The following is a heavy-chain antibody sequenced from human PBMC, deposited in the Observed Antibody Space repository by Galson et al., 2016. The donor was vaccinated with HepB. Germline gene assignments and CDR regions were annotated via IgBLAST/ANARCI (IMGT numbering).Heavy chain of an antibody. Sequence: SLRLSCAASGFTVSSNYMNWVRQAPGKGLEWVSVIYNGGNTYYADSVKGRFTISRDNSKNTLYLQMNSLRAEDTAVYYCARGFRLGGLSSPRERDAFDMWGQGTMVTVAS. CDR1: GFTVSSNY. J-gene: IGHJ3*02. CDR2: IYNGGNT. V-gene: IGHV3-53*01. D-gene: IGHD3-16*02. CDR3: ARGFRLGGLSSPRERDAFDM.